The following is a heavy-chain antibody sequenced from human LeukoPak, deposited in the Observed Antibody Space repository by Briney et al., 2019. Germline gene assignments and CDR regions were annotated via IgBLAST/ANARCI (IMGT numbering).Heavy chain of an antibody. CDR3: ARQPRPHIVATIPFDY. CDR1: GGSISSSSYY. Sequence: SETLSLTCTVSGGSISSSSYYWGWIRQPPGKGLEWIGSIYYSGSTYYNPSLKSRVTISVDTSKNQFSLKLSSVTAADTAVYYCARQPRPHIVATIPFDYWGQGTLVTVSS. V-gene: IGHV4-39*01. CDR2: IYYSGST. D-gene: IGHD5-12*01. J-gene: IGHJ4*02.